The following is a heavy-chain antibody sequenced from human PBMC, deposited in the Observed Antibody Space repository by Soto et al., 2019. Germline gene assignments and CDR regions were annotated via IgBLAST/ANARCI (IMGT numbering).Heavy chain of an antibody. CDR1: GFSLRTTGVG. CDR2: IYWKDDK. J-gene: IGHJ4*02. Sequence: QITLKESGPTLVKPTQTLTLTCTYSGFSLRTTGVGVGWIRQPPGKALEWLGIIYWKDDKRYSPSLKSRFNLTSEISKSQVVLTMTNMDPVDTATYYCAPTWGLPFDYWGQGTLVIVSS. V-gene: IGHV2-5*01. CDR3: APTWGLPFDY. D-gene: IGHD3-16*01.